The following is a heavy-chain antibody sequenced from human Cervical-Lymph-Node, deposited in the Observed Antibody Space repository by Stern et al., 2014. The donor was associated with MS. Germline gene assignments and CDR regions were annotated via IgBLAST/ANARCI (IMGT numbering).Heavy chain of an antibody. D-gene: IGHD2-2*02. J-gene: IGHJ4*02. CDR1: GDSISTNY. V-gene: IGHV4-59*01. CDR2: IYSSGTT. CDR3: ARGNTPLDY. Sequence: QLQLQESGPGLVRPSETLSLTCTVSGDSISTNYWRWLRQSPGKGLEWIGNIYSSGTTTYSPSLTSRVTISLDASKNQFSLQLSSVTAADTAVYFCARGNTPLDYWGQGTLVTVSS.